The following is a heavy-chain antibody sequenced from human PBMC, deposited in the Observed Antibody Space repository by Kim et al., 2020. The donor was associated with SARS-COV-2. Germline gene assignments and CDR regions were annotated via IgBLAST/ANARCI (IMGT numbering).Heavy chain of an antibody. V-gene: IGHV3-30*14. CDR1: GFTFVAFA. J-gene: IGHJ5*02. Sequence: GGSLRLSCAASGFTFVAFAMLWVRQAPGKGPEWVAVISSDGRYRFYADSVQGRFTISRDSSRNTLYLQMNSLRVEDTAVYYCARPGVVGPTYWFDPWGQGTLVTVSS. CDR2: ISSDGRYR. CDR3: ARPGVVGPTYWFDP. D-gene: IGHD1-26*01.